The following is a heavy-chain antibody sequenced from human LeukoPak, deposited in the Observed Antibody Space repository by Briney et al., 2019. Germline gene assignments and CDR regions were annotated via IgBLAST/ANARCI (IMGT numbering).Heavy chain of an antibody. V-gene: IGHV1-3*04. CDR2: INTGSGNT. J-gene: IGHJ4*02. CDR1: GYTFTGYA. CDR3: ARGYSGCFHY. D-gene: IGHD1-26*01. Sequence: EASVTVSCKASGYTFTGYALHWVRQAPGQGLEWMGWINTGSGNTKYSQRFQDRVTITMDTSASTVYMEMNDLGSEDTAVYYCARGYSGCFHYWGQGALVTVSS.